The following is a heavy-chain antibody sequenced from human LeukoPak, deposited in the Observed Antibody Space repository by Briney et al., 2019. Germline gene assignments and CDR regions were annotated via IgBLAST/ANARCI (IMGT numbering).Heavy chain of an antibody. Sequence: PGRSRRLSCTASGFTFSSYAMHWVRQAPGKGLEWVAVISYAGTDEYYVDSVKGRFTICRDNSKNTLYLQMNSLRAEDTAVYYCAKASMYFDYWGQGTLVTVSS. CDR2: ISYAGTDE. J-gene: IGHJ4*02. V-gene: IGHV3-30*18. CDR3: AKASMYFDY. CDR1: GFTFSSYA.